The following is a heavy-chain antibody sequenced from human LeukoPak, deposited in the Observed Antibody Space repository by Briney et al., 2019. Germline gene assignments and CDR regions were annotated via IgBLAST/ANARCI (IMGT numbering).Heavy chain of an antibody. CDR2: IIPIFGTA. J-gene: IGHJ4*02. D-gene: IGHD3-22*01. CDR1: GDTFSSYA. CDR3: ARGLSYSSGYYGYFDY. V-gene: IGHV1-69*13. Sequence: AASVKVSCKASGDTFSSYAISWVRQAPGQGLEWMGGIIPIFGTANYAQEFQGRVTITADESTSTAYMELSSLRSEDTAVYYCARGLSYSSGYYGYFDYWGQGTLVTVSS.